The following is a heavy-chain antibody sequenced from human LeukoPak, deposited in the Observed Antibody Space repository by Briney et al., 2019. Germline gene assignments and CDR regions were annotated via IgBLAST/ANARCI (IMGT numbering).Heavy chain of an antibody. CDR2: INPNSAGT. J-gene: IGHJ4*02. CDR1: GFTFTDYY. D-gene: IGHD6-19*01. Sequence: GASVKVSCKASGFTFTDYYMHWVRQAPGQGLEWMGWINPNSAGTNYAQKFEGRVTMTRDTSISTAYMELSRLRSDDTAVYYCAREDSGWYVDYWGQGTLVTVSS. CDR3: AREDSGWYVDY. V-gene: IGHV1-2*02.